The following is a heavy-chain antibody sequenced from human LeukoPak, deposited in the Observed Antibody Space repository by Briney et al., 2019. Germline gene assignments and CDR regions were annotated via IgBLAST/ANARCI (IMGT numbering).Heavy chain of an antibody. D-gene: IGHD6-13*01. CDR2: ISTYNGET. V-gene: IGHV1-18*01. J-gene: IGHJ4*02. CDR3: ATATIAAGSFPPFDY. Sequence: ASVKVSCKASGYTFNNYDISWVRQAPGQGLEWMGWISTYNGETKYAQKLQGRVTMTTDTSTSTAYMELRSLKSDDTAVYYCATATIAAGSFPPFDYWGQGILLTVSS. CDR1: GYTFNNYD.